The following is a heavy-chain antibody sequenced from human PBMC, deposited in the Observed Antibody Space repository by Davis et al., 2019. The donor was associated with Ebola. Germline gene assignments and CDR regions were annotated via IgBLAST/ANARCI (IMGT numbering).Heavy chain of an antibody. CDR2: ISSNGGST. D-gene: IGHD6-25*01. J-gene: IGHJ6*02. CDR1: GFTFSSYA. CDR3: ARGRPVGYYYYGMDV. V-gene: IGHV3-64*01. Sequence: GESLKISCAASGFTFSSYAMHWVRQAPGKGLEYVSAISSNGGSTYYANSVKGRFTISRDNSKNTLYLQLGGLRAEDMAVYYCARGRPVGYYYYGMDVWGQGTTVTVSS.